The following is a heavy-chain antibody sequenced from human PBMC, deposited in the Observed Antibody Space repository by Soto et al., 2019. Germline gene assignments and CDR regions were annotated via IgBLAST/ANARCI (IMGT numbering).Heavy chain of an antibody. Sequence: GGSLRLSCAASGFTFSSYWMSWVRQAPGKGLEWVANIKQDGSEKYYVDSVKGRFTISRDNAKNSLYLQMNSLRAEDTAVYYCARGGYSYGTNWFDPWGQGTMVTVYS. J-gene: IGHJ5*02. D-gene: IGHD5-18*01. CDR3: ARGGYSYGTNWFDP. CDR2: IKQDGSEK. CDR1: GFTFSSYW. V-gene: IGHV3-7*03.